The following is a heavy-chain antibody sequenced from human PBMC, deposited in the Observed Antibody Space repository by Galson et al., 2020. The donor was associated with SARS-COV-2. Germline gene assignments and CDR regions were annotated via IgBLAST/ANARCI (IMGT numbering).Heavy chain of an antibody. V-gene: IGHV1-69*13. CDR1: GGTFSRYA. CDR2: IIPIFGTA. CDR3: ARVSSGWYVGYYYGMDV. J-gene: IGHJ6*02. D-gene: IGHD6-19*01. Sequence: SVKVSCTASGGTFSRYAISWVRQAPGQGLEWMGGIIPIFGTANYAQKFQGRVTITADESTSTAYMELSSLRSEDTAVYYCARVSSGWYVGYYYGMDVWGQGTTVTVCS.